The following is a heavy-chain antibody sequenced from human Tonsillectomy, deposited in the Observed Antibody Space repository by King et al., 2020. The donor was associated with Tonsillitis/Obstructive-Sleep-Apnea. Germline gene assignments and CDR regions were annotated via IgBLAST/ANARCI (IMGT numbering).Heavy chain of an antibody. V-gene: IGHV3-48*02. CDR2: ISGSGNTI. Sequence: VQLVESGGGLIQPGGSLRLSCAASGFTFNFYSMDWVRQAPGKGLEWVSYISGSGNTIYYADSVKGRFTISRDNAKSSLYLQMSRLRDEDTAVYYCTRDIRGNYDFWSGYPGYWGQGTLVTVSS. D-gene: IGHD3-3*01. CDR1: GFTFNFYS. CDR3: TRDIRGNYDFWSGYPGY. J-gene: IGHJ4*02.